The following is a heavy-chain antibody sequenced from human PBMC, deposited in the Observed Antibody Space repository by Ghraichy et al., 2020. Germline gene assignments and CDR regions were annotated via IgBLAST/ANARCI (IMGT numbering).Heavy chain of an antibody. CDR1: GFTFNNRH. D-gene: IGHD1-14*01. Sequence: SVKVSCKASGFTFNNRHLHWVRQAPGQALEWMGWITPHNDDIKYAPEFQDRLTLTSDRSVNAVYMELRSLGFDDRAMYYCAVPVIDTGPHEPFDIWGQGTRVTVSS. CDR2: ITPHNDDI. V-gene: IGHV1-45*02. CDR3: AVPVIDTGPHEPFDI. J-gene: IGHJ3*02.